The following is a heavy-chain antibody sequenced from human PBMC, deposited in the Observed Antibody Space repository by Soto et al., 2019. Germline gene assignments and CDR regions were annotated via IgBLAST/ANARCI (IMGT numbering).Heavy chain of an antibody. V-gene: IGHV1-69*06. CDR1: GGTFSSYA. Sequence: QVQLVQSGAEVKKPGSSVKVSCKASGGTFSSYAISWVRQATGQGLEWMGGIIPIFGTANYAQKFQGRVTITADKSTSTAYIELSSRRSEDTAVYYWGRAGFGELSHYYFYGMDVWGQGTTVTVSS. CDR2: IIPIFGTA. D-gene: IGHD3-10*01. J-gene: IGHJ6*02. CDR3: GRAGFGELSHYYFYGMDV.